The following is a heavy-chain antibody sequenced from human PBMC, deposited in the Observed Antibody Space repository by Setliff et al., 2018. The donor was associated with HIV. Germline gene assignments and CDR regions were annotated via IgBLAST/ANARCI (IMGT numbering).Heavy chain of an antibody. CDR1: GFTLSNAW. J-gene: IGHJ4*02. Sequence: AGGSLRLSCAASGFTLSNAWMNWVRQAPGKRLEWVSSITLDGARTYYADSVRGRFTISRDNSKNTVYLQMNSLRAEDTAIYYCAKTLVVVASPLDFWGQGTLVTVSS. V-gene: IGHV3-23*01. CDR3: AKTLVVVASPLDF. CDR2: ITLDGART. D-gene: IGHD2-15*01.